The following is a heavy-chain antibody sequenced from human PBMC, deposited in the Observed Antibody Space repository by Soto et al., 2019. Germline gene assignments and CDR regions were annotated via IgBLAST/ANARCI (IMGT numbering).Heavy chain of an antibody. Sequence: EVQLVESGGDLVQPGGSLRLSCAASGFTFSSYWMSWVRQAPGKGLEWVANIKPDGSEKIYVDSVKGRFTFSRDNAKNSLYLQMNSLRAEDTAGYYCANIGRSDRAFDIWGQGTKVTVSS. CDR1: GFTFSSYW. V-gene: IGHV3-7*01. CDR2: IKPDGSEK. CDR3: ANIGRSDRAFDI. J-gene: IGHJ3*02. D-gene: IGHD5-12*01.